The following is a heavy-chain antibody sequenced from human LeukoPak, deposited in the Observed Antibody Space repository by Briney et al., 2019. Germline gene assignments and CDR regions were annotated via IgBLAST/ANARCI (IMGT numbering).Heavy chain of an antibody. J-gene: IGHJ6*02. D-gene: IGHD3-10*01. Sequence: GASVKVSCKASGYTFTSFDFSWVRQATGQGLEWMGWMNPNSGNSGYAQRFQGRVTITADESTSTAYMELSSLRSEDTAVYYCASSLSGYYGSGSYENYYYYGMDVWGQGTTVTVSS. CDR3: ASSLSGYYGSGSYENYYYYGMDV. V-gene: IGHV1-8*01. CDR1: GYTFTSFD. CDR2: MNPNSGNS.